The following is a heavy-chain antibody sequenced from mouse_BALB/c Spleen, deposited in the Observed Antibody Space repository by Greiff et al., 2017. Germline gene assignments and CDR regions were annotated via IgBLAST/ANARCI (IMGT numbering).Heavy chain of an antibody. Sequence: QVQLKESGAELVRPGSSVKISCKASGYAFSSYWMNWVKQRPGQGLEWIGQIYPGDGDTNYNGKFKGKATLTADKSSSTAYMQLSSLTSEDSAVYSCARWGGNYFDYWGQGTTLTVSS. J-gene: IGHJ2*01. CDR3: ARWGGNYFDY. CDR1: GYAFSSYW. V-gene: IGHV1-80*01. CDR2: IYPGDGDT.